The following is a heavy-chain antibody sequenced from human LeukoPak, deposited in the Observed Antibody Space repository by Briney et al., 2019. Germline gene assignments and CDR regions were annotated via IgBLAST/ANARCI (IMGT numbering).Heavy chain of an antibody. Sequence: GGSLRLSCAAFGFTSSGYAMSWVRQAPGKGLEWVSTISGNGANTYYVDSVKGRFTISRDNSKNTLYMQMNSLRGDDTAVYYCAKDVGKWESLHFFDYWGQGTLVTVSS. CDR3: AKDVGKWESLHFFDY. CDR1: GFTSSGYA. V-gene: IGHV3-23*01. D-gene: IGHD1-26*01. J-gene: IGHJ4*02. CDR2: ISGNGANT.